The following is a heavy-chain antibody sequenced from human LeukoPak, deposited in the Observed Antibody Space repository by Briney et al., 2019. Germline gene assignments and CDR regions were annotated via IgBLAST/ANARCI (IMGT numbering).Heavy chain of an antibody. CDR3: AREGWPDRRVDY. Sequence: SETLSLTCTVSGGSVSSGSYYWSWIRQPPGKGLEWIGYIYYSGSTNYNPSLKSRVTISVDTSKNQFSLKLSSVTAADTAVYYCAREGWPDRRVDYWGQGTLVTVSS. V-gene: IGHV4-61*01. CDR2: IYYSGST. CDR1: GGSVSSGSYY. J-gene: IGHJ4*02. D-gene: IGHD1-14*01.